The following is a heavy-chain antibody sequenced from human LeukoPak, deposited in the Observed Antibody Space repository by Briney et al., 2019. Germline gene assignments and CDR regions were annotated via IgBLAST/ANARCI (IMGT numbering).Heavy chain of an antibody. CDR3: ARSEHCSGGSCYSDLQAVY. D-gene: IGHD2-15*01. Sequence: ASVKVSCKASGGTFSSYAISWVQQAPGQGLEWMGGIIPIFGTANYAQKFQGRVTITADESTSTAYMELSSLRSEDTAVYYCARSEHCSGGSCYSDLQAVYWGQGTLVTVSS. V-gene: IGHV1-69*13. CDR2: IIPIFGTA. J-gene: IGHJ4*02. CDR1: GGTFSSYA.